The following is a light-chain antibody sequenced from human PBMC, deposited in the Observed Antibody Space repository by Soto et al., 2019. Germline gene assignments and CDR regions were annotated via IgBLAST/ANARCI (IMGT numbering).Light chain of an antibody. V-gene: IGKV3-15*01. CDR2: AAS. J-gene: IGKJ4*01. CDR3: QHDYNLLT. CDR1: QSVGSN. Sequence: EVVMTQSPATLSVSPWETATLSCRASQSVGSNLAWYQQKPGQAPRLLIYAASTRATGIPARFSGSGSGTEFTLTISSLQSEDFAVYYCQHDYNLLTFGGGTKVDIK.